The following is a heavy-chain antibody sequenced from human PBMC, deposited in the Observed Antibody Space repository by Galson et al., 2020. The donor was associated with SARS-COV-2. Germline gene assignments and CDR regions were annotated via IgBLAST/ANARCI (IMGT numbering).Heavy chain of an antibody. CDR1: GDSVSSNSAA. CDR2: TSYRSKWLT. V-gene: IGHV6-1*01. CDR3: ARSRVLNGYGSKSFDI. Sequence: SQTLSLTCAISGDSVSSNSAAWNWIRQSPSGGLEWLGRTSYRSKWLTDYAESVESRISINPDTSKNQFSLQLNSVTPEDTAVYYCARSRVLNGYGSKSFDIWGQGTVVTVSS. J-gene: IGHJ3*02. D-gene: IGHD5-12*01.